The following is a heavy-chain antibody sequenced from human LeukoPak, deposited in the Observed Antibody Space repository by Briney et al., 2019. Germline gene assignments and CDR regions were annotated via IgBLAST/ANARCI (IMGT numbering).Heavy chain of an antibody. CDR1: GFTFSTYS. Sequence: GGSPRLSCAASGFTFSTYSMNWVRQAPGKGLEWASSISSSSSYKYYADSMKGRFTISRDNAKNSLYLQMNSLRAEDTAVYYCARVKEASAFDIWGQGTMVTVSS. V-gene: IGHV3-21*01. D-gene: IGHD5-12*01. CDR3: ARVKEASAFDI. CDR2: ISSSSSYK. J-gene: IGHJ3*02.